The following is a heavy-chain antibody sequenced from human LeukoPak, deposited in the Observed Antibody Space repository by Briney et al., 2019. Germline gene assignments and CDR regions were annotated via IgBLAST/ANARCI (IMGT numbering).Heavy chain of an antibody. Sequence: SVKVSCKASGGTFSSYAISWVRPAPGQGLEWMGGIIPIFGTANYAQKFQGRVTITADESTSTAYMELSSLRSEDTAVYYCARVQWELLREAAFDIWGQGTMVTVSS. V-gene: IGHV1-69*13. CDR3: ARVQWELLREAAFDI. CDR1: GGTFSSYA. CDR2: IIPIFGTA. J-gene: IGHJ3*02. D-gene: IGHD1-26*01.